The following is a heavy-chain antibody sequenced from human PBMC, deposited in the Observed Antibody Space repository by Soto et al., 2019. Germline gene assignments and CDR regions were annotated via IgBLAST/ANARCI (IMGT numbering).Heavy chain of an antibody. Sequence: QVQLVQSGAEVKKPGSSVKVSCKASGGTFSSYAISWVRQAPGQGLEWMGGIIPIFGTANYAQKFQGRVTITAGETTSTAYMELSSVRSEDTAVYYCARENAGYCSGGSCYPGGWFDPWGQGTLVTVSS. CDR3: ARENAGYCSGGSCYPGGWFDP. V-gene: IGHV1-69*01. D-gene: IGHD2-15*01. J-gene: IGHJ5*02. CDR2: IIPIFGTA. CDR1: GGTFSSYA.